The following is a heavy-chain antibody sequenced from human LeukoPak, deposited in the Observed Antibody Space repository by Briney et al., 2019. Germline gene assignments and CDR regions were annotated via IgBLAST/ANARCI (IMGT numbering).Heavy chain of an antibody. CDR3: ARKVNWLFPPDV. D-gene: IGHD3-9*01. CDR2: TYYRSKWYN. Sequence: SQTLSLTCAISGDSVSSNSVAWNWIRQSPSRGLEWLGRTYYRSKWYNDYAVSVKSRITINPDTSKNQFSLKLSSVTAADTAVYYCARKVNWLFPPDVWGQGTTVTVSS. CDR1: GDSVSSNSVA. J-gene: IGHJ6*02. V-gene: IGHV6-1*01.